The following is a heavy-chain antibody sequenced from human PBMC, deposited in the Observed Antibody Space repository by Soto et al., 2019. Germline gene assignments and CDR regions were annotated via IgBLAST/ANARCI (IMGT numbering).Heavy chain of an antibody. V-gene: IGHV3-23*01. CDR3: AKDPSPYCSGGSCSRALDP. Sequence: GGSLRLSCAASGFTFSSYAMSWVRQAPGKGLEWVSAISGSGGSTYYADSVKGRFTISRDNSKNTLYLQMNSLRAEDTAVYYCAKDPSPYCSGGSCSRALDPWGQGTLVTASS. CDR2: ISGSGGST. J-gene: IGHJ5*02. CDR1: GFTFSSYA. D-gene: IGHD2-15*01.